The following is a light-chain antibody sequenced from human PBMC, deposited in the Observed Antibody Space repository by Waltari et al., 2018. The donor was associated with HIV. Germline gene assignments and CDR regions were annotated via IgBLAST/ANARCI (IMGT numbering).Light chain of an antibody. J-gene: IGKJ3*01. CDR1: QSLLNSSNNKNY. CDR3: QQYYSTPFT. Sequence: VMTQSPVSLAVSLRGRATINCQSSQSLLNSSNNKNYLAWYQQKPGQPPKLLIFWASTRESGVPDRFSGSGSGTEFTLTISSLQAEDVAVYYCQQYYSTPFTFGPGTKVDSK. V-gene: IGKV4-1*01. CDR2: WAS.